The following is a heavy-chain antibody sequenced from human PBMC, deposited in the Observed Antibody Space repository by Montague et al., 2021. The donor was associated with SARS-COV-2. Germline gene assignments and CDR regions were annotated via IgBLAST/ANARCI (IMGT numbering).Heavy chain of an antibody. J-gene: IGHJ4*02. CDR2: ISGSGGST. V-gene: IGHV3-23*01. Sequence: SLRLSCAASGFTFSSYGMSWVCQAPGKGLEWVSAISGSGGSTYYADSVKGRFTISRDKSKNTLYLQMNSLRAEDTAVYYCAKGLSSGRYYSSYLDYWGQGTLVTVSS. CDR1: GFTFSSYG. D-gene: IGHD3-10*01. CDR3: AKGLSSGRYYSSYLDY.